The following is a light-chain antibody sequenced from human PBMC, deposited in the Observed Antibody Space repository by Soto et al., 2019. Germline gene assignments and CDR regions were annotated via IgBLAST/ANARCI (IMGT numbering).Light chain of an antibody. V-gene: IGLV1-44*01. CDR1: SSNIGSNT. CDR2: SDN. Sequence: QLVLTQPPSASGTPGQRVTVSFSGSSSNIGSNTVSWFHHLPGTAPKLLIYSDNQRPSGVPDRFSGSRSGTSASLAISGLQSGDEADYYCATWDDGLSGWVFGGGTKLTVL. CDR3: ATWDDGLSGWV. J-gene: IGLJ3*02.